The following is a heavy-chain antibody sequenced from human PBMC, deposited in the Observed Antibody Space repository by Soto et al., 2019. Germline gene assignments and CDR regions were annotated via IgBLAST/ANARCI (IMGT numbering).Heavy chain of an antibody. CDR3: AKDRLGGNFDY. CDR1: GFTFKNYA. J-gene: IGHJ4*02. Sequence: AGGALRLSCAASGFTFKNYAMNWVRQAPGKGLEWVATISGTGGSTYYADSVKGRFTISRDNSKNTLYLQMNSLRVEDTAVYYCAKDRLGGNFDYWGQGTQVTVSS. CDR2: ISGTGGST. V-gene: IGHV3-23*01.